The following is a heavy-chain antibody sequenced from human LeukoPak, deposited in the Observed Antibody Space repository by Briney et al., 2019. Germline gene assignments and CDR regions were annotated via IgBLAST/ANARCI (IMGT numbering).Heavy chain of an antibody. CDR1: GGSFSGYY. D-gene: IGHD4-23*01. V-gene: IGHV4-34*01. CDR2: INHSGST. Sequence: PSETLSLTCAVYGGSFSGYYWSWIRQPPGKGLEWIGEINHSGSTNYNPSLKSRVTISVDTSKNQFSLKLSSVTAADTAVYYCAREIMTTVVTRDWYFDLWGRGTLVTVSS. J-gene: IGHJ2*01. CDR3: AREIMTTVVTRDWYFDL.